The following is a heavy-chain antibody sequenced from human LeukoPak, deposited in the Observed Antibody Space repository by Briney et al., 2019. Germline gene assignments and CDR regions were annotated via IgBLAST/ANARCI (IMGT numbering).Heavy chain of an antibody. CDR2: TYYRSKWYN. V-gene: IGHV6-1*01. Sequence: SQTLSLTCAISGDSVSSNSAAWNWIRQSPSRGLEWLGRTYYRSKWYNDYAVSVKSRITINSDTSKNQFSLQLNSVTPEDTAVYYCARARAGWLLLRTWPFDYWGQGTLVTVSS. J-gene: IGHJ4*02. D-gene: IGHD3-22*01. CDR1: GDSVSSNSAA. CDR3: ARARAGWLLLRTWPFDY.